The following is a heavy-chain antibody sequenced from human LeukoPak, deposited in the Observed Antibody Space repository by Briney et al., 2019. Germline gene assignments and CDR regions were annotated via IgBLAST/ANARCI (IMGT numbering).Heavy chain of an antibody. CDR1: GGSISSYY. Sequence: SETLSLTCTVSGGSISSYYWSWIRQPPGKGLEWIGYIYYSGSTNYNPSLKSRVTISVDTSKNQFSLKLGSVTAADTAVYYCARRHWGPIDYWGQGTLVTVSS. V-gene: IGHV4-59*08. CDR3: ARRHWGPIDY. D-gene: IGHD7-27*01. CDR2: IYYSGST. J-gene: IGHJ4*02.